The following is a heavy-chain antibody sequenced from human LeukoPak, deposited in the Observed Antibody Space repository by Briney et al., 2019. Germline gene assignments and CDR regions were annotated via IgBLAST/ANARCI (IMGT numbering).Heavy chain of an antibody. J-gene: IGHJ4*02. CDR2: ISSSSSYI. V-gene: IGHV3-21*01. Sequence: GGSLRLSCAASGFTFSSYSMNWVRQAPGKGLEWVSSISSSSSYIYYADSVKGRFTISRDNAKNSLYLQMNSLRAEDTAVYYCARVRLFDFEWLSSLDHWGQGTLVTVSS. CDR1: GFTFSSYS. D-gene: IGHD3-9*01. CDR3: ARVRLFDFEWLSSLDH.